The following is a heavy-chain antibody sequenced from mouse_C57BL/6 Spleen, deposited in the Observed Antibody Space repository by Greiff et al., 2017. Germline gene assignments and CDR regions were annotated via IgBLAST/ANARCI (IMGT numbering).Heavy chain of an antibody. Sequence: QVQLQQPGAELVMPGASVKLSCKASGYTFTSYWMHWVKQRPGQGLEWIGEIDPSDSYTNYNQKFKGKSTLTVDKSSSTAYMQLSSLTSEDSAVYYRARWGGNYEGNWVDYWGQGTTLTVSS. V-gene: IGHV1-69*01. J-gene: IGHJ2*01. CDR1: GYTFTSYW. CDR3: ARWGGNYEGNWVDY. D-gene: IGHD2-1*01. CDR2: IDPSDSYT.